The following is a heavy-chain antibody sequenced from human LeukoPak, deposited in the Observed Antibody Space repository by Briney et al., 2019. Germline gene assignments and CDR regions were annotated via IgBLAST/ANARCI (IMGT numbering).Heavy chain of an antibody. CDR2: IYYSGRT. Sequence: SETLSLTCTVSGGSTISGNYYWTWIRQHPGKGLEWIGHIYYSGRTYNNPSPESRITISVGTSKNQFSLKLNSVTAADTAVYYCARGRGYYGRHGMDVWGQGTTVTVSS. CDR3: ARGRGYYGRHGMDV. CDR1: GGSTISGNYY. V-gene: IGHV4-31*03. J-gene: IGHJ6*02. D-gene: IGHD3-10*01.